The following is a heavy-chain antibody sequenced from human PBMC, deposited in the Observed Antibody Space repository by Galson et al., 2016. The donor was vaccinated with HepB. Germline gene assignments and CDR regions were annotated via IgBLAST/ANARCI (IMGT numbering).Heavy chain of an antibody. CDR3: ARAGGVFGDPYYFYYVDV. Sequence: TLSLTCIVSGGSITSGPYYWSWIRQHPGKGLEWLGYIYYNGATNYNPSLRSRLSISRDTSKKQVSLRLTSWAAADTAVYYCARAGGVFGDPYYFYYVDVWGKGTTVTVS. D-gene: IGHD4-17*01. J-gene: IGHJ6*03. CDR2: IYYNGAT. CDR1: GGSITSGPYY. V-gene: IGHV4-31*03.